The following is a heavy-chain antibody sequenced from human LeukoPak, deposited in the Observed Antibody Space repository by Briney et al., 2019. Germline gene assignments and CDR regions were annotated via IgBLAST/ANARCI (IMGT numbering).Heavy chain of an antibody. V-gene: IGHV1-24*01. CDR2: FDPENGET. D-gene: IGHD3-9*01. CDR3: ATSYFDILTGYRPLSY. Sequence: ASVKVSCKVSGYTLTKLSMHWVRQAPGKGLEWMGGFDPENGETVHAQKFQGRVSMTEDTSTDTAYMELSSLRSEDTAMYYCATSYFDILTGYRPLSYWGQEPWSPSPQ. CDR1: GYTLTKLS. J-gene: IGHJ4*01.